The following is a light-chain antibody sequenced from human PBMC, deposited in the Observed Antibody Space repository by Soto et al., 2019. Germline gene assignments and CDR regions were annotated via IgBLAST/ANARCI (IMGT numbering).Light chain of an antibody. CDR1: QSVSSSY. Sequence: EIVLTQSPGTLSLSPGDRATLSCRASQSVSSSYLAWYQQKPGQAPRLLIYGASIRATGIPDRFSGSGSGPDFTFTSSRLEAEDFAVYYCQQYGSSPPYTFGQGTKLEIK. J-gene: IGKJ2*01. CDR3: QQYGSSPPYT. V-gene: IGKV3-20*01. CDR2: GAS.